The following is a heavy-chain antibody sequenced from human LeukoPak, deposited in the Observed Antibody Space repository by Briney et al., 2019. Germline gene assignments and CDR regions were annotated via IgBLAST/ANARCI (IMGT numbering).Heavy chain of an antibody. Sequence: GGSLRLSCAASGFTFSSYSMNWVRQAPGKGLEWVSYISSSSSTIYYADSVKGRFTISRDNAKNSLYLQMNSLRAEDTAVYYCARDNHYGDYGYYYGMDVWGQGTTVTVSS. D-gene: IGHD4-17*01. J-gene: IGHJ6*02. V-gene: IGHV3-48*04. CDR1: GFTFSSYS. CDR2: ISSSSSTI. CDR3: ARDNHYGDYGYYYGMDV.